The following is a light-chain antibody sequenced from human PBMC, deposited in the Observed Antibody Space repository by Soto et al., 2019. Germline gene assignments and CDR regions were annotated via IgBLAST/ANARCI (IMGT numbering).Light chain of an antibody. V-gene: IGKV1-33*01. CDR1: QDISNY. CDR2: DAS. J-gene: IGKJ4*01. Sequence: DIQMTQSPSSLSASVGDRVTITCQASQDISNYLNWYQQKPGKAPKLLIYDASNLETGVPSRFSGSGSGTDFTFTISSLQPEDIATFYCQQYHTLPLTFGGGTKVEIK. CDR3: QQYHTLPLT.